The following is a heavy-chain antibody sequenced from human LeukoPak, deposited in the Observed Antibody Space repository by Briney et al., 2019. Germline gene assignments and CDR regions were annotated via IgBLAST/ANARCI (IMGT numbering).Heavy chain of an antibody. CDR2: IYYSGNT. J-gene: IGHJ4*02. V-gene: IGHV4-38-2*02. Sequence: PSETLSLTCTVSGYSISSGYYWGWIRQPPGKGLEWIGSIYYSGNTYYNPSLMSRVTISVDTSKNQFSLNLSSVTAADTAVYYCARAPHFFDISGSRYYFDYWGQGTLVTVSS. CDR1: GYSISSGYY. CDR3: ARAPHFFDISGSRYYFDY. D-gene: IGHD3-22*01.